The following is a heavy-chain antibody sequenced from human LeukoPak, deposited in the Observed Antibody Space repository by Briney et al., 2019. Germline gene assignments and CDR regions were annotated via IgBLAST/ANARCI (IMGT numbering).Heavy chain of an antibody. V-gene: IGHV3-21*01. Sequence: GGSLRLSCAASGFTFSIYSMNWVRQAPGKGLEWVSSIDSDSNYMYYADSVKGRFTISRDNAKNSLYLQMNSPTAEDTAMYYCARDLAYYYDSNYDWGQGTLVTVSS. J-gene: IGHJ4*02. D-gene: IGHD3-22*01. CDR3: ARDLAYYYDSNYD. CDR1: GFTFSIYS. CDR2: IDSDSNYM.